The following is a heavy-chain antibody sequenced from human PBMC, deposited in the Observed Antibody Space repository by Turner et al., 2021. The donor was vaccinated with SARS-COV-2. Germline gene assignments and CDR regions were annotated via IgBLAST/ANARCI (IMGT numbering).Heavy chain of an antibody. Sequence: QVQLVQSGAEVKKPGASVKVSCKASGYTFTTYAITWVRQAPGQGLEWMGLISAYNGNTNYAQKLQGRVTMTTDTSTSTAYMELRSLRSDDTAVYYCARVFLCGGDCYGVDYWGQGTLVTVSS. V-gene: IGHV1-18*04. CDR2: ISAYNGNT. J-gene: IGHJ4*02. D-gene: IGHD2-21*01. CDR1: GYTFTTYA. CDR3: ARVFLCGGDCYGVDY.